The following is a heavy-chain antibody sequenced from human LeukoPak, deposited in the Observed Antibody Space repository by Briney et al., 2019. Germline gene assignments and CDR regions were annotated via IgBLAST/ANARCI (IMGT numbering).Heavy chain of an antibody. V-gene: IGHV3-23*01. D-gene: IGHD1-1*01. CDR2: ISGSGGST. Sequence: GGSLRLSCAASGFTSSSYAMSWVRQAPGKGLEWVSAISGSGGSTYHADSVKGRFTISRDNSKNTLYLQMNSLRAEDTAVYYCAKVGLEHFDYWGQGTLVTVSS. J-gene: IGHJ4*02. CDR1: GFTSSSYA. CDR3: AKVGLEHFDY.